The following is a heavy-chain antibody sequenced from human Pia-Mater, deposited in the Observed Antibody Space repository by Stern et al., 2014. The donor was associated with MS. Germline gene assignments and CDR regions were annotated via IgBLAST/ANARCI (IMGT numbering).Heavy chain of an antibody. D-gene: IGHD3-9*01. Sequence: IQLVESGAEVKKPGSSVKVSCKASGGTFNVYAINWLRQAPGQGLEWMGGIIPIFGPANYAQKFQGRVTITADESTRTSSMQLSSLRYDDTAVYYCARDGRHTDXXXLDVWGQGTTVTVSS. CDR1: GGTFNVYA. V-gene: IGHV1-69*01. CDR2: IIPIFGPA. CDR3: ARDGRHTDXXXLDV. J-gene: IGHJ6*02.